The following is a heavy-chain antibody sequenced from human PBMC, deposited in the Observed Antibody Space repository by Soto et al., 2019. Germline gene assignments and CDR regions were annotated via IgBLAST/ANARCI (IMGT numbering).Heavy chain of an antibody. Sequence: ASVKVFCKASGYTFTGYYMHWVRQAPGQGLEWMGWINPNSGGTNYAQKFQGRVTMTRDTSISTAYMELSRLRSDDTAVYYCARAALKRTTLSPFDYWGQGTLVTVSS. V-gene: IGHV1-2*02. D-gene: IGHD1-1*01. CDR3: ARAALKRTTLSPFDY. J-gene: IGHJ4*02. CDR2: INPNSGGT. CDR1: GYTFTGYY.